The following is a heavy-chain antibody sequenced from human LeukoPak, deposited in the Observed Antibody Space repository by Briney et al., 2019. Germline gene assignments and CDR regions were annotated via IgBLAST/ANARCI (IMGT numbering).Heavy chain of an antibody. CDR1: GFTFSSYA. D-gene: IGHD3-10*01. J-gene: IGHJ4*02. V-gene: IGHV3-64*01. Sequence: GGSLRLSCAASGFTFSSYAMHWVRQAPGKGLEYVSAISSNGGSTYYANSVKGRFTISRDNSKNTLYLQMGSLRAEDMAAYYCARGGFGDPAAVYFDYWGQGTLVTVSS. CDR2: ISSNGGST. CDR3: ARGGFGDPAAVYFDY.